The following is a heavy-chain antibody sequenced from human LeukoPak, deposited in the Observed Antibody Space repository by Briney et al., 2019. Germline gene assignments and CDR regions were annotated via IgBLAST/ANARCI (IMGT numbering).Heavy chain of an antibody. Sequence: GGFLRLSCAASGFTFNNYAMNWVRRAPGKGLEWVSSISGGGETTYYADSAKGRVTISRDNSQNTLYLQMNSLRAEDTAVYYCARDYADYVGYFFFDYWGQGTLVTVSS. CDR1: GFTFNNYA. CDR2: ISGGGETT. V-gene: IGHV3-23*01. CDR3: ARDYADYVGYFFFDY. D-gene: IGHD4-17*01. J-gene: IGHJ4*02.